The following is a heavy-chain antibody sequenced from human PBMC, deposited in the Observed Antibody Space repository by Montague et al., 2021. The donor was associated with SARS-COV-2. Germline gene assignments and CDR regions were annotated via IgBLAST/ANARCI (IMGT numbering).Heavy chain of an antibody. J-gene: IGHJ6*02. CDR3: ARDSFGMDV. CDR1: GFTFSNFH. CDR2: ISYDENNK. V-gene: IGHV3-30-3*01. Sequence: SLRLSCAASGFTFSNFHMYWVRQTPGKGLEWVGFISYDENNKYYADSVKGRFTISRDNSKNTLYLQMNSLRADDTAIYYCARDSFGMDVWGQGTTVTVSS.